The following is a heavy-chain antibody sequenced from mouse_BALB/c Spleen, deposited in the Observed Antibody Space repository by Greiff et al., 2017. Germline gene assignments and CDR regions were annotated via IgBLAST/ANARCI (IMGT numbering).Heavy chain of an antibody. D-gene: IGHD1-1*01. Sequence: EVKLMESGGGLVKPGGSLKLSCAASGFTFSDYYMYWVRQTPEKRLEWVATISDGGSYTYYPDSVKGRFTISRDNAKNNLYLQMSSLKSEDTAMYYCARGAYGSSLDYWGQGTTLTVSS. CDR2: ISDGGSYT. J-gene: IGHJ2*01. V-gene: IGHV5-4*02. CDR1: GFTFSDYY. CDR3: ARGAYGSSLDY.